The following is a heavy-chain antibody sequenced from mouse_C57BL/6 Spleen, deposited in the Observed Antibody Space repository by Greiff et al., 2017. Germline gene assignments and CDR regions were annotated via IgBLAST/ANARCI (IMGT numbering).Heavy chain of an antibody. Sequence: QVQLKESGAELVKPGASVKISCKASGYAFSSYWMNWVKQRPGKGLEWIGQIYPGDGDTNYNGKFKGKDTLTADKSSSTAYMQLSSLTSEDSAVYFWARRGGLRENFDYWGQGTTLTVSS. CDR1: GYAFSSYW. J-gene: IGHJ2*01. CDR2: IYPGDGDT. D-gene: IGHD2-4*01. V-gene: IGHV1-80*01. CDR3: ARRGGLRENFDY.